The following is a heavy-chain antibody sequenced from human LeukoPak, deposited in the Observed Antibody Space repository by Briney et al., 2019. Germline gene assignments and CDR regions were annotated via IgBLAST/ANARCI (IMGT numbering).Heavy chain of an antibody. V-gene: IGHV3-23*01. J-gene: IGHJ4*02. D-gene: IGHD1-1*01. CDR3: ARGRYDWNDVGYFDY. Sequence: GGSLRLSCAASGFTFSTFAMSWVRQAPGKGLEWVSAIFGNGPTTYYADSVKGRFTISRDNSKNTLYLQMNSLRAEDTAVYYCARGRYDWNDVGYFDYWGQGTLVSVSS. CDR2: IFGNGPTT. CDR1: GFTFSTFA.